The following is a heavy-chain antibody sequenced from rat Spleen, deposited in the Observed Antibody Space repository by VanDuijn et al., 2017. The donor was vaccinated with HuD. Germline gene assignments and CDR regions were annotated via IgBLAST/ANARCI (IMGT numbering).Heavy chain of an antibody. CDR2: ITDTGGYT. Sequence: EVKLVESGGGLVQPGRSLKLSCAASGFTFDDYGMAWVRQAPKNGLEWVASITDTGGYTYYPDSVKGRFAISRDNAKSTLYLQMNSLRSEDTATYYCSSNNFDYWGRGVVVTVSS. CDR1: GFTFDDYG. J-gene: IGHJ2*01. D-gene: IGHD1-10*01. CDR3: SSNNFDY. V-gene: IGHV5-31*01.